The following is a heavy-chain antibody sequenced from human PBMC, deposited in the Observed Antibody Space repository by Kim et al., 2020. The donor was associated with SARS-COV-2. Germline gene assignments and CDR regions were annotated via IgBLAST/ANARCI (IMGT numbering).Heavy chain of an antibody. V-gene: IGHV2-70*01. J-gene: IGHJ4*02. CDR3: ARTTGTGPHDY. CDR2: K. Sequence: KYYRTTLKTRLTISKETSKNQVVLTMTNMDPVDTATYYCARTTGTGPHDYWGQGTLVTVSS. D-gene: IGHD1-1*01.